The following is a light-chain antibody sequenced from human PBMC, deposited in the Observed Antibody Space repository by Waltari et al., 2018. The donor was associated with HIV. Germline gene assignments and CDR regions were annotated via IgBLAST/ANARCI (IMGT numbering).Light chain of an antibody. CDR2: DVS. V-gene: IGLV2-14*03. CDR3: SSHTSSSTYV. J-gene: IGLJ1*01. Sequence: QSALTQPASVSGSPGQSITISCTGTTSDVGGYRYVSWYQQHPAKAPQLMIDDVSNRPSGVSKRFSCAKSGNTASLTISGLQAEDEADYYCSSHTSSSTYVFGTGTKVTVL. CDR1: TSDVGGYRY.